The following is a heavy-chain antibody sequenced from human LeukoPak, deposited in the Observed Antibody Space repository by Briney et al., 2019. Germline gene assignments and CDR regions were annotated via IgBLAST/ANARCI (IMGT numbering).Heavy chain of an antibody. CDR3: AKGGILRGFQH. CDR2: ISYDGSNK. J-gene: IGHJ1*01. V-gene: IGHV3-30*18. Sequence: PGGSLRLSCAASGFTFSSYGMHWVRQAPGKGLEWVAVISYDGSNKYYADSVKGRFTISRDNSKNTLYLQMNSLRAEDTAVYYCAKGGILRGFQHWGQGTLVTVSS. D-gene: IGHD2-21*01. CDR1: GFTFSSYG.